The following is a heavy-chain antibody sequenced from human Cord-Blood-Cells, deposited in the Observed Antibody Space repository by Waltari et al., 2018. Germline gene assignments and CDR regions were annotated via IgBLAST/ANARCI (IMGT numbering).Heavy chain of an antibody. D-gene: IGHD6-19*01. CDR3: AKDGLGYSSGWYFFDY. CDR1: GFTFDDYA. J-gene: IGHJ4*02. V-gene: IGHV3-9*01. CDR2: IRWNSGSI. Sequence: EVQLVESGGGLVQPGRSLRLSCAASGFTFDDYAMHWVRQAPGKGLEWVSGIRWNSGSIGYADSVKGRFTISRDNAKNSLYLQMNSLRAEDTALYYCAKDGLGYSSGWYFFDYWGQGTLVTVSS.